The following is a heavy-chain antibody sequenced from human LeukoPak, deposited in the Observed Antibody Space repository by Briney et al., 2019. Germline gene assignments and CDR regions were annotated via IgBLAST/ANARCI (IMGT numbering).Heavy chain of an antibody. Sequence: EASVKVSCKASGYTFTSCGISWVRQAPGQGLEWMGWISAYNGNTNYAQKLQGRVTMTTDTSTSTAYMELRSLRSDDTAVYYCARASFFDSSGYSHWGQGTLVTVSS. CDR1: GYTFTSCG. V-gene: IGHV1-18*01. CDR3: ARASFFDSSGYSH. J-gene: IGHJ4*02. D-gene: IGHD3-22*01. CDR2: ISAYNGNT.